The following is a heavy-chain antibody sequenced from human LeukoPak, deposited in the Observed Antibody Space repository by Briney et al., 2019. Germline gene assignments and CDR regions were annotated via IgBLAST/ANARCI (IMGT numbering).Heavy chain of an antibody. CDR1: GYTFTGYY. D-gene: IGHD3-16*02. Sequence: ASVKVSCKASGYTFTGYYMHWVRQAPGQGLEWMGWISAYNGNTNYAQKLQGRVTMTTDTSTSTAYMELRSLRSDDTAVYYCARDWGDNYDYVWGSYRNDDAFDIWGQGTMVTVSS. V-gene: IGHV1-18*04. CDR3: ARDWGDNYDYVWGSYRNDDAFDI. CDR2: ISAYNGNT. J-gene: IGHJ3*02.